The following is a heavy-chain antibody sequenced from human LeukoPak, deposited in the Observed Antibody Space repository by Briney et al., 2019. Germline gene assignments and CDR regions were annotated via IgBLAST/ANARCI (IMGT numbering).Heavy chain of an antibody. D-gene: IGHD2/OR15-2a*01. CDR3: AKGEGLLGAAFWYYFDY. CDR1: GFTFSSYA. V-gene: IGHV3-23*01. J-gene: IGHJ4*02. Sequence: GGSLRLSCAASGFTFSSYAMSWVRQAPGKGLEWVSAISGSGGSTYYADSVKGRFTISRDNSKNTLYLQMNSLRAEDTAVYYCAKGEGLLGAAFWYYFDYWGQGTLVTVSS. CDR2: ISGSGGST.